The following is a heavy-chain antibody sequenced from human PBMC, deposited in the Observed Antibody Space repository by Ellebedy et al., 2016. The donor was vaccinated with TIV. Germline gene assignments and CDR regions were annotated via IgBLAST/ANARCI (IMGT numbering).Heavy chain of an antibody. J-gene: IGHJ4*02. CDR1: GYTFTSYD. D-gene: IGHD3-3*01. V-gene: IGHV1-8*01. CDR2: MNPNSGNT. CDR3: ARGYYDFWSGANRVDY. Sequence: AASVKVSCKASGYTFTSYDINWVRQATGQGLEWMGWMNPNSGNTGYAQTFQGRVAMTRNTSISTAYMELRSLRSEDTAVYYCARGYYDFWSGANRVDYWGQGTLVTVSS.